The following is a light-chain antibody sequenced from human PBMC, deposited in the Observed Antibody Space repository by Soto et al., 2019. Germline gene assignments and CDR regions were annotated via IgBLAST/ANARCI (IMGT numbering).Light chain of an antibody. Sequence: DIQMTQSPSTLSGSVGDRVTITCRASQTISSWLAWYQQKPGKAPKLLIYKASTLKSGVQSRFSGSGSGTEFTLTIRSLQPDDFATYYCQQYNSYLWTFGQGTKVDIK. CDR2: KAS. J-gene: IGKJ1*01. CDR3: QQYNSYLWT. CDR1: QTISSW. V-gene: IGKV1-5*03.